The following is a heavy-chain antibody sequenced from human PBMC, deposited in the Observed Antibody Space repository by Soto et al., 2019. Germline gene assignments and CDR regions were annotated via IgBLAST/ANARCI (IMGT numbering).Heavy chain of an antibody. CDR3: ARVPIQLWPTWNYYYGMDV. CDR1: GYTFTSYG. J-gene: IGHJ6*02. Sequence: ASVKVSCKASGYTFTSYGISWVRQAPGQGLEWMGWISAYNGNTNYAQKLQGRVTMTTDTSTSTAYMELRSLRSDDTAVYYCARVPIQLWPTWNYYYGMDVWGQGTTVTVSS. CDR2: ISAYNGNT. D-gene: IGHD5-18*01. V-gene: IGHV1-18*01.